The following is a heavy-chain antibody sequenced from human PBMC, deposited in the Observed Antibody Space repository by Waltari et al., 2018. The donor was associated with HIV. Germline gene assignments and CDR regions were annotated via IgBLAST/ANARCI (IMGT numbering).Heavy chain of an antibody. D-gene: IGHD1-20*01. CDR2: IYHSGST. V-gene: IGHV4-38-2*01. Sequence: QVQLQESGPGLVKPSETLSLTCAVSGYSISSGYYWGWIRQPPGKGLEWIGSIYHSGSTYSNPSLKSRVTISVDTSKNQFSLKLSSVTAADTAVYYCARAGYNWNDFISRNDFDYWGQGTLVTVSS. CDR3: ARAGYNWNDFISRNDFDY. J-gene: IGHJ4*02. CDR1: GYSISSGYY.